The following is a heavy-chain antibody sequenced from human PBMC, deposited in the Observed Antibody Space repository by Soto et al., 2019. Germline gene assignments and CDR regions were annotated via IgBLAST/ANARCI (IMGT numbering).Heavy chain of an antibody. D-gene: IGHD6-6*01. CDR2: TRNKANSYTT. CDR3: AAQAYSSSGAWFDP. Sequence: VGSLRLSGAASGFTFSDHYMDWVRQAPGKGLEWVGRTRNKANSYTTEYAASVKGRFTISRDDSKNSLYLQMNSLKTEDTAVYYCAAQAYSSSGAWFDPWGQGTLVTVSS. V-gene: IGHV3-72*01. CDR1: GFTFSDHY. J-gene: IGHJ5*02.